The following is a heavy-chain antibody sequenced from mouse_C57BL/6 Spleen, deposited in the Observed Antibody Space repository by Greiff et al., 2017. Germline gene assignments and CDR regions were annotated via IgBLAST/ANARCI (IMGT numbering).Heavy chain of an antibody. J-gene: IGHJ4*01. Sequence: EVKVVESGGGLVKPGGSLKLSCAASGMHWVRQAPEKGLEWVAYISSGSSTIYYADTVKGRFTISRDNAKNTLFLQMTSLRSEDTAMYYCARGLYSNYPYYAMDYWGQGTSVTVSS. CDR2: ISSGSSTI. CDR1: G. V-gene: IGHV5-17*01. CDR3: ARGLYSNYPYYAMDY. D-gene: IGHD2-5*01.